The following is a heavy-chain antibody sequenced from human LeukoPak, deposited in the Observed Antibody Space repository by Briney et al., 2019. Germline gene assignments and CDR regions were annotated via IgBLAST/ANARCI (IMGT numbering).Heavy chain of an antibody. CDR2: IKQDGSER. D-gene: IGHD3-10*01. CDR1: GFTFSGFS. CDR3: ARAGSHWHYVY. Sequence: GGSLRLSCAASGFTFSGFSMSWVRQSPTKGLEWEANIKQDGSERYYVDSVKGRFTISRDNAKNSLSLQMNNLRVEDTAVYYCARAGSHWHYVYWGQGTVVTVSS. J-gene: IGHJ4*02. V-gene: IGHV3-7*01.